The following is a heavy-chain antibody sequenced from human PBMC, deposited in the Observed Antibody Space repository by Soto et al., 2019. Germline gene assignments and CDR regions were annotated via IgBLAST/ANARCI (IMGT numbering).Heavy chain of an antibody. CDR3: SKDAGTDYRAY. V-gene: IGHV3-11*01. CDR2: ISSGGDTI. J-gene: IGHJ4*02. CDR1: GLSFGGSY. D-gene: IGHD4-17*01. Sequence: QVQLVESGGGLVQPGGSLRLSCAASGLSFGGSYMSWIRQAPGKGLEWLSYISSGGDTIYYADSVRGRFTISRDNAKNSLYLQMNSLSAEDTAVYYCSKDAGTDYRAYWGQGILVTV.